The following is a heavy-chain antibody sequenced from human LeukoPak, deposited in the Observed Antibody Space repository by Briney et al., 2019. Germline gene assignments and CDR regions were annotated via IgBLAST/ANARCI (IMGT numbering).Heavy chain of an antibody. J-gene: IGHJ4*02. D-gene: IGHD6-19*01. CDR1: GFTFSSYG. CDR3: ANTGVYSSGWPFDY. V-gene: IGHV3-30*18. CDR2: ISSDGSNT. Sequence: GGSLRLSCAASGFTFSSYGMHWVRQAPGKGLEWVAVISSDGSNTYYAASVKGRFTISRDNPKNTLYLQMNSLRAEDTAVYYCANTGVYSSGWPFDYWGQGTLVTVSS.